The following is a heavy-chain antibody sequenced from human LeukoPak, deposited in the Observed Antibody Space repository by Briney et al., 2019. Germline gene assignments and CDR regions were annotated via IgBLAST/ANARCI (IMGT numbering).Heavy chain of an antibody. CDR3: ARSDYHNSGSHTVFDAFDI. V-gene: IGHV4-59*01. D-gene: IGHD3-10*01. CDR1: GGSISRYY. Sequence: SETLSLTCTVSGGSISRYYWSWIRRPPGKGLEWIGYIDDSGNTNYNPSLKSQVTISVDKSKNQFSLKLSFVTAADTAMYYCARSDYHNSGSHTVFDAFDIWGQGTRVTVTS. J-gene: IGHJ3*02. CDR2: IDDSGNT.